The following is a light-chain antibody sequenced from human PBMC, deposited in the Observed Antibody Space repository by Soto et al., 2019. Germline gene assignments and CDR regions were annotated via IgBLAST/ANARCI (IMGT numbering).Light chain of an antibody. Sequence: QTVVTQEPSFSVSPGGTVTLTCGLSSGSVSTDYYPSWYQQTPGQPPRTLIYSTNIRSSGVPDRFSGSILANKAALTLTGAQEDDESDYHCVLYMGSGILVFGGGTKLTVL. CDR2: STN. J-gene: IGLJ2*01. V-gene: IGLV8-61*01. CDR3: VLYMGSGILV. CDR1: SGSVSTDYY.